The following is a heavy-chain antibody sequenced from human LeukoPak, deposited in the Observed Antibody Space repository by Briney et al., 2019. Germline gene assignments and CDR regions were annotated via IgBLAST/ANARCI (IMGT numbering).Heavy chain of an antibody. Sequence: PGGSLRLSCAASGFTFSSYSMNWVRQAPGKGLEWVSSISSSSSYIYYADSVKGRFTISRDNAKNSLYLQMNSLRAEDTAVYYCARGAYCSGGNCYSGRIGFWGQGTLVTVSS. V-gene: IGHV3-21*01. CDR2: ISSSSSYI. J-gene: IGHJ4*02. CDR1: GFTFSSYS. CDR3: ARGAYCSGGNCYSGRIGF. D-gene: IGHD2-15*01.